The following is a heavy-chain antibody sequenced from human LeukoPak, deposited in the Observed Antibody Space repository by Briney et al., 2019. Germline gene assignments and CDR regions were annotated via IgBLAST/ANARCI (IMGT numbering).Heavy chain of an antibody. CDR2: IYHSGST. Sequence: PSETLSLTCTVSGYSISSGYYWGWIRQPPGKGLEWIGSIYHSGSTYYNPSLKSRVTISVDTSKNQFSLKLSSVTAADTAVYYCARDRSLWFGELPLDYWGQGTLVTVSS. CDR3: ARDRSLWFGELPLDY. V-gene: IGHV4-38-2*02. J-gene: IGHJ4*02. D-gene: IGHD3-10*01. CDR1: GYSISSGYY.